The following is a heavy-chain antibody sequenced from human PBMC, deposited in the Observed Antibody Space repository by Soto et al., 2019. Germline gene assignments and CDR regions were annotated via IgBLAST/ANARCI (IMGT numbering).Heavy chain of an antibody. CDR2: ISYDGSNK. D-gene: IGHD2-15*01. J-gene: IGHJ3*02. CDR1: GFTFSSYA. V-gene: IGHV3-30*14. Sequence: QVQLVESGGGVVQPGRSLRLSCAASGFTFSSYAMHWVRQAPGKGLEWVAVISYDGSNKYYADSVKGRFTISRDNSKNPLYLQMNSLRAEDTAVYYCARYCSGGSCSDAFDIWGQGTMVTVSS. CDR3: ARYCSGGSCSDAFDI.